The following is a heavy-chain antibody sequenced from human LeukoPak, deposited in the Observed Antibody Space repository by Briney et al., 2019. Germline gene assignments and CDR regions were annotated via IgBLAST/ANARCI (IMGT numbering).Heavy chain of an antibody. CDR1: GFTFSRYW. CDR3: ARLLVVGGGGEAFDY. V-gene: IGHV3-7*01. J-gene: IGHJ4*02. Sequence: GGSLRLSCAASGFTFSRYWMSWVRQAPGKGLEWVVNIKQDGSEKYYVDSVNGRFTISRDNAKNSLYLQMNSLRAEDTAVYYCARLLVVGGGGEAFDYWGQGILVTVSS. D-gene: IGHD3-16*01. CDR2: IKQDGSEK.